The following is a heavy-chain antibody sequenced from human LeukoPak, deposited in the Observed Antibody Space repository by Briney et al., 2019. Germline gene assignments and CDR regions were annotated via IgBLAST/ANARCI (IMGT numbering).Heavy chain of an antibody. CDR3: ARGVVLRYFDWLFPRGYYYYYMDV. V-gene: IGHV4-61*01. CDR1: GGSISSSSYY. J-gene: IGHJ6*03. D-gene: IGHD3-9*01. CDR2: IFYSGST. Sequence: SETLSLTCTVSGGSISSSSYYWSWIRQPPGKGLEWIGYIFYSGSTNSNPSLKSRVTISVDTSKNQFSLKLSSVTAADTAVYYRARGVVLRYFDWLFPRGYYYYYMDVWGKGTTVTISS.